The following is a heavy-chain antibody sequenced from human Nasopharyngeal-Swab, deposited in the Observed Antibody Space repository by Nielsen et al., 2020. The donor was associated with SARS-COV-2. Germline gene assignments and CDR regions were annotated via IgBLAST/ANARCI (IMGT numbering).Heavy chain of an antibody. J-gene: IGHJ3*02. Sequence: GGSLRLSCAASGFTFSSYAMHWVRQAPGKGLEWVAVISYDGSNKYYADSVKGRFTISRDNSKNTLYLQMNSLRAEDTAVYYCARDPSSSWLYDAFDIWGQGTMVNVSS. D-gene: IGHD6-13*01. CDR2: ISYDGSNK. CDR1: GFTFSSYA. CDR3: ARDPSSSWLYDAFDI. V-gene: IGHV3-30-3*01.